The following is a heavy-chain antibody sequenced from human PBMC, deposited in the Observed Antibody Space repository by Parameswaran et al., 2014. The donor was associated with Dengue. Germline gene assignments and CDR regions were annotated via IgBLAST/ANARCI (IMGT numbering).Heavy chain of an antibody. D-gene: IGHD6-6*01. CDR3: ATSREGESSSSLDY. Sequence: WVRQAPGQGLEWMGWINPNSGGTNYAQKFQGRVTMTRDTSISTAYMELSRLRSDDTAVYYCATSREGESSSSLDYWGQGTLVTVSS. CDR2: INPNSGGT. V-gene: IGHV1-2*02. J-gene: IGHJ4*02.